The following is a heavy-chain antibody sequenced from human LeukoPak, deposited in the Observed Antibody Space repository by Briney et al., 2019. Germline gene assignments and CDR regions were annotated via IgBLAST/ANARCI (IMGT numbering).Heavy chain of an antibody. J-gene: IGHJ4*02. D-gene: IGHD1-26*01. CDR1: GGPISSSRYY. CDR2: IYYSGST. CDR3: ARLVGTTAAVYFNTYFYY. Sequence: PSETLSLTCTVSGGPISSSRYYWGWIRQPPGRGLEWIESIYYSGSTYYNPSLKSRVAISVDTSKNQCSLELRSVTAADTAVFYCARLVGTTAAVYFNTYFYYWGQGALITVSS. V-gene: IGHV4-39*01.